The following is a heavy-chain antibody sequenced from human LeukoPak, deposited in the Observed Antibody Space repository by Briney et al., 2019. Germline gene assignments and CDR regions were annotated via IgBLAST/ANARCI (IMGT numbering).Heavy chain of an antibody. CDR3: ARGPITMVRGVIPNAFDI. CDR1: GGSISSYY. V-gene: IGHV4-59*01. D-gene: IGHD3-10*01. Sequence: SETLSLTYTVSGGSISSYYWSWIRQPPGKGLEWIGYIYYSGSTNYNPSLKSRVTISVDTSKNQFSLKLSSVTAADTAVYYCARGPITMVRGVIPNAFDIWGQGTMVTVSS. J-gene: IGHJ3*02. CDR2: IYYSGST.